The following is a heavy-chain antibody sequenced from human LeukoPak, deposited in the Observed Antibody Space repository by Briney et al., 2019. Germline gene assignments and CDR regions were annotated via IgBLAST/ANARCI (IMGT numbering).Heavy chain of an antibody. CDR1: GFTLSPSW. J-gene: IGHJ4*02. V-gene: IGHV3-74*01. Sequence: GGSLRLSCAASGFTLSPSWMNWARHAPGKGLVWVSRITSDGKNTVYADSVKGRFTISRDNARNTVYLQMTSLRAEDSAVYFCAKDWHYKLDMWGQGALVTVSS. CDR3: AKDWHYKLDM. D-gene: IGHD1-1*01. CDR2: ITSDGKNT.